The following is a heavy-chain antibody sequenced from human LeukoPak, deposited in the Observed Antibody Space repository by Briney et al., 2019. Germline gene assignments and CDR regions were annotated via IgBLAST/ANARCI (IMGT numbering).Heavy chain of an antibody. V-gene: IGHV4-4*09. J-gene: IGHJ6*03. Sequence: PSETLSLTCTVSGGSISSYYWSWIRQPPGKGLEWIGYIYTSGSTNYNPSLKSRVTISVDTSKNQFSLKLSSVTAADTAVYYCARLRWGYYYYMDVWGKGTTVTVS. CDR3: ARLRWGYYYYMDV. CDR1: GGSISSYY. D-gene: IGHD1-26*01. CDR2: IYTSGST.